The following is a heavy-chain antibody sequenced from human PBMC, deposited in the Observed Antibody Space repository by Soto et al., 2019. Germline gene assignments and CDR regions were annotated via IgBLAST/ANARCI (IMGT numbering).Heavy chain of an antibody. J-gene: IGHJ6*02. CDR1: GGSISSGAYY. CDR2: VYYSGST. V-gene: IGHV4-31*03. CDR3: ARVPVLWFGELRPQGDYYDMDV. D-gene: IGHD3-10*01. Sequence: QVQLQESGPGLVKPSQTLSLTCTVSGGSISSGAYYWSWIRQHPEKGLEWIGYVYYSGSTKYSPSLKRRVTISVDTSKNQFSLKLSSVTAADTAVYYCARVPVLWFGELRPQGDYYDMDVWGQGTTVTVSS.